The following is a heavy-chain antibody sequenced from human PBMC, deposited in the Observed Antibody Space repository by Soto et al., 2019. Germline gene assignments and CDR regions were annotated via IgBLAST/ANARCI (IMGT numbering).Heavy chain of an antibody. J-gene: IGHJ4*02. CDR3: ARTYGDYVFDY. CDR1: GGSISSYY. V-gene: IGHV4-59*01. CDR2: IYYSGST. D-gene: IGHD4-17*01. Sequence: SETLSLTCTVSGGSISSYYWSWIRQPPGKGLEWIGSIYYSGSTNYSPSLKSRVTISVDTSKNQFSLKLSSVTAADTAVYYCARTYGDYVFDYWGQGTLVTVSS.